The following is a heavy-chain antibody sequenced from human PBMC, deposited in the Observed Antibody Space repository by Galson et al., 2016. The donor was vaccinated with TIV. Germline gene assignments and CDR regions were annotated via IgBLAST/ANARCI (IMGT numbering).Heavy chain of an antibody. CDR2: ISGGGGST. J-gene: IGHJ4*02. Sequence: SLRLSCAASGFTFSSHAITWVRQAPGKGLEWISAISGGGGSTYHTDSVKGRFTISRDNSKNTVFPQMNSLRVEDTAVHYCAKIDSSGYNYGGRFVYWGQGTLITVSS. V-gene: IGHV3-23*01. CDR3: AKIDSSGYNYGGRFVY. D-gene: IGHD3-22*01. CDR1: GFTFSSHA.